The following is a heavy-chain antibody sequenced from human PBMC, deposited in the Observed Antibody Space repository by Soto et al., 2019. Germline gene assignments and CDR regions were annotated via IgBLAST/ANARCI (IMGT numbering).Heavy chain of an antibody. D-gene: IGHD2-15*01. V-gene: IGHV3-30*18. CDR1: GFIFSSYG. CDR2: ISYEGSHT. J-gene: IGHJ4*02. Sequence: QVQLVESGGGVVQPGRSLRLSCAASGFIFSSYGMHWVRQAPGKGLEWVAVISYEGSHTYYADTVKGRFTITRDNYKNTLYLQMNSLRPEDTAVYYCAKEVHCGGGSCSWSEGFDYLCQGTLLTVSS. CDR3: AKEVHCGGGSCSWSEGFDY.